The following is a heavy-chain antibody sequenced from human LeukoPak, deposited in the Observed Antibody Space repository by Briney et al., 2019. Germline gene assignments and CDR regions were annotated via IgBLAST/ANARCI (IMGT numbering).Heavy chain of an antibody. D-gene: IGHD3-9*01. V-gene: IGHV4-34*01. CDR3: ARARYYDILTGYYRRDWFDP. Sequence: PSETLSLTCAVYGGSFSGYYWSWIRQPPGKGLEWIGEINHSGSTNYSPSLKSRVTISVDTSKNQFSLKLSSVTAADTAVYYCARARYYDILTGYYRRDWFDPWGQGTLVTVSS. CDR2: INHSGST. J-gene: IGHJ5*02. CDR1: GGSFSGYY.